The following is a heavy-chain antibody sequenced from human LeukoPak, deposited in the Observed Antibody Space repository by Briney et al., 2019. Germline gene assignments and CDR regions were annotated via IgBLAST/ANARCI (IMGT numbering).Heavy chain of an antibody. Sequence: GESLKISCKGSGYSFTSYWIGWVRQMPGKGLEWMGIIYPGDSDTRYSPSFQGQVTISADKSISTAYLQWSSLKASDTAMYYCARGDIVVVVAATPLIDAFDIWGQGTMVTVSS. CDR2: IYPGDSDT. CDR3: ARGDIVVVVAATPLIDAFDI. D-gene: IGHD2-15*01. CDR1: GYSFTSYW. V-gene: IGHV5-51*01. J-gene: IGHJ3*02.